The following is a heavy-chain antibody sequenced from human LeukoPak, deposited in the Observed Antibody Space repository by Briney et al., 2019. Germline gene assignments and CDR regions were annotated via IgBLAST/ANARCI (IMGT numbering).Heavy chain of an antibody. J-gene: IGHJ6*03. V-gene: IGHV3-9*01. CDR1: GFTFDDYA. Sequence: PGGSLRLSCAASGFTFDDYAMHWVRQAPGKGLEWVSGISWNSGSIGYADSVKGRFTISRDNAKNSLYLQMNSLTAEDTAVYHCARTAAGYYYYMDVWGNGTTVTVSS. D-gene: IGHD6-13*01. CDR2: ISWNSGSI. CDR3: ARTAAGYYYYMDV.